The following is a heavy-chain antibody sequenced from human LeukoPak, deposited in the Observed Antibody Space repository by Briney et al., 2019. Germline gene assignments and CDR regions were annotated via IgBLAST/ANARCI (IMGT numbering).Heavy chain of an antibody. CDR2: ISWNSGSI. CDR1: GFTFDDYA. CDR3: AKGPIDY. J-gene: IGHJ4*02. Sequence: GGSLRLSCAASGFTFDDYAMHWVRQAPGKGLEWVSGISWNSGSIGYADSVKGRFTISRDNAKNSLYLQMNSLRAEDTALYYCAKGPIDYWGRGTLVTVSS. V-gene: IGHV3-9*01.